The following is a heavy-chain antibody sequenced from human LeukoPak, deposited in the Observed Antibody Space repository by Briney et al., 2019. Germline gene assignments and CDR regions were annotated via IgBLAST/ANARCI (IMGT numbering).Heavy chain of an antibody. D-gene: IGHD3-16*02. CDR2: INNDGRTT. Sequence: GGSLRLSCVASGFTFSSHWMHWVRQAPGKGLVWVSRINNDGRTTTYAESVKGRVIISRDNARNTVFLQMTSLSAEDAAVYYCARDGVVILDYWGQGTLVTVSS. V-gene: IGHV3-74*03. CDR1: GFTFSSHW. CDR3: ARDGVVILDY. J-gene: IGHJ4*02.